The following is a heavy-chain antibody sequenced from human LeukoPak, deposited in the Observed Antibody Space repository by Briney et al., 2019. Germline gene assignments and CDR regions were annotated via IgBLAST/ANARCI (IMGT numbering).Heavy chain of an antibody. CDR2: IYYSGST. CDR3: ARETGSYGMDV. J-gene: IGHJ6*02. CDR1: GGSISSSSYY. D-gene: IGHD3-10*01. Sequence: SETLSLTCTVSGGSISSSSYYWGWIRQPPGKGLEWIGSIYYSGSTYYNPSLKSRVTISVDTSKNQFSLKLSSVTAADTAVYYCARETGSYGMDVWGQGTTVTVSS. V-gene: IGHV4-39*07.